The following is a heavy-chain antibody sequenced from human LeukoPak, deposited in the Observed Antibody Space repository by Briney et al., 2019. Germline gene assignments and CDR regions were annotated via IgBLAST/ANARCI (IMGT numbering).Heavy chain of an antibody. CDR3: ARGPDGGLRLGDRPYYYYYYMDV. CDR2: INPNSGGT. V-gene: IGHV1-2*02. CDR1: GYTCTGYY. J-gene: IGHJ6*03. D-gene: IGHD3-16*01. Sequence: ASVKVSCKASGYTCTGYYIHWVRQAPGQGLEWMGWINPNSGGTNYAQNFQGRVTMTRDTSISTAYMELSSLRSEDTAVYYCARGPDGGLRLGDRPYYYYYYMDVWGKGTTVTVSS.